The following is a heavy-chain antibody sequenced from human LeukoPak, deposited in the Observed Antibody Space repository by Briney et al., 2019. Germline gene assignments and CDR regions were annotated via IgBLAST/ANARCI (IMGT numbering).Heavy chain of an antibody. Sequence: GGSLRLSCAASGFTFSSYAMSWVRQAPRKGLEWVSAISGSGGSTYYADSVKGRFTISRDNSKNTLYLQMNSLRAEDTAVYYCAKGRMVRTYFDYWGQGTLVTVSS. J-gene: IGHJ4*02. CDR1: GFTFSSYA. CDR3: AKGRMVRTYFDY. V-gene: IGHV3-23*01. CDR2: ISGSGGST. D-gene: IGHD3-10*01.